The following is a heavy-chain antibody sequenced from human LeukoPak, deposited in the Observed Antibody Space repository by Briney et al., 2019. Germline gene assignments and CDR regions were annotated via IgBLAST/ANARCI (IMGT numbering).Heavy chain of an antibody. CDR2: INPNSGGT. V-gene: IGHV1-2*02. D-gene: IGHD3-9*01. CDR1: GYTFTGYY. J-gene: IGHJ3*02. Sequence: ASVKVSCKASGYTFTGYYMHWVRQAPGQGLEWMGWINPNSGGTNYAQKFQGRVTMTTDTSTSTAYMELRSLRSDDTAVYYCARELRYFDWLSRADDAFDIWGQGTMVTVSS. CDR3: ARELRYFDWLSRADDAFDI.